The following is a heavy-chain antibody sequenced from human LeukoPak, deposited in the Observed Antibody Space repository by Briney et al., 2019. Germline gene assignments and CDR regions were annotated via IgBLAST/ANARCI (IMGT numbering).Heavy chain of an antibody. CDR1: GGSISSYY. J-gene: IGHJ4*02. V-gene: IGHV4-59*01. CDR2: IYYSGST. Sequence: SETLSLTCTVSGGSISSYYWSWIRQPPGKGLEWIGYIYYSGSTNYNPSLKSRVTISADTSKNQFSLKLSSVTAADTAVYYCARDIAARGFDYWGQGTLVTVSS. CDR3: ARDIAARGFDY. D-gene: IGHD6-6*01.